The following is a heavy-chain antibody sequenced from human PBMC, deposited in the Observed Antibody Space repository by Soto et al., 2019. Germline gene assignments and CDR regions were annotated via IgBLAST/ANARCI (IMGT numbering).Heavy chain of an antibody. V-gene: IGHV3-53*02. CDR2: IYNGGGT. Sequence: EVPLVETGGGLIQPGGSLRLSCAASGFTVSGNYMNWARQAPGKGLEWVSVIYNGGGTYYADSVKGRFTISRDNSKNTLYLQMNSLRAEDTAVYYCASTRGSSYDYWGQGTLVTVSS. CDR1: GFTVSGNY. CDR3: ASTRGSSYDY. D-gene: IGHD6-6*01. J-gene: IGHJ4*02.